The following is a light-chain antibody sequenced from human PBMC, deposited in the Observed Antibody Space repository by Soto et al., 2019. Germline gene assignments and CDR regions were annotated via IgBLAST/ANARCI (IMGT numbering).Light chain of an antibody. Sequence: QSVLTQPPSASGTPGQTVTISCSGSSSNIGSNSVNWYQQLPGTAPKLLIYSTNQRPSGVPDRFSGSKSGTSASLAISGLQSEDEADSYCAAWDDSLNGVVFGGGTKLTVL. V-gene: IGLV1-44*01. CDR1: SSNIGSNS. CDR2: STN. J-gene: IGLJ2*01. CDR3: AAWDDSLNGVV.